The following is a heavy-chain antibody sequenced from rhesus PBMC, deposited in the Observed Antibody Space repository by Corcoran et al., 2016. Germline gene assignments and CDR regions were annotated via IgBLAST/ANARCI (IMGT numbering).Heavy chain of an antibody. D-gene: IGHD1-44*01. V-gene: IGHV2-95*01. CDR1: GFSIGTSGTG. CDR3: ATTRNAVGRLNAKPFDF. J-gene: IGHJ4*01. CDR2: IYWIDTK. Sequence: QGTVKGSGPSRLTPTQTLTLTLTLSGFSIGTSGTGVGWIRQPPGKALEWLANIYWIDTKYYSTNIPQRLQLSKDTSKNQVIITVNHTEPVDTATYSSATTRNAVGRLNAKPFDFWAQAVLV.